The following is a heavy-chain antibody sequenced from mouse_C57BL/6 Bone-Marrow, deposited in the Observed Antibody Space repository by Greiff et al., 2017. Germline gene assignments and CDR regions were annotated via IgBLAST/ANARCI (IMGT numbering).Heavy chain of an antibody. J-gene: IGHJ1*03. CDR1: GFTFSSYA. Sequence: EVMLVESGEGLVKPGGSLKLSCPASGFTFSSYAMSWVRQTPEKRLEWVAYISSGGDYIYYADTVKGRFTISRDNARNTLYLQMSSLKSEDTAMYYCTRPSIYYGSSYWYFDVWGTGTTVTVSS. V-gene: IGHV5-9-1*02. D-gene: IGHD1-1*01. CDR3: TRPSIYYGSSYWYFDV. CDR2: ISSGGDYI.